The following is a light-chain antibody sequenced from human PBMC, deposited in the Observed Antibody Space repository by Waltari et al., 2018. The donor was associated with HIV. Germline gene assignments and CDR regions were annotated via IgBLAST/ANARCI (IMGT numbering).Light chain of an antibody. CDR1: SSDVGGYNY. CDR3: CSFAGSSAFRV. CDR2: DVN. V-gene: IGLV2-23*02. J-gene: IGLJ3*02. Sequence: QSALTQPASVSGSPGQSITISCTGTSSDVGGYNYVSWYQQHPGEAPKLIIYDVNKRPSGVSNRVSGSKSGNTASLTISGLQAEDEADYSCCSFAGSSAFRVFGGGTKLTVL.